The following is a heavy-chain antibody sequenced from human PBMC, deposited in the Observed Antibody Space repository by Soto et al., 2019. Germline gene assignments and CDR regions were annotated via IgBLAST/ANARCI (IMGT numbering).Heavy chain of an antibody. V-gene: IGHV4-39*01. J-gene: IGHJ4*02. CDR3: AKVDTAMVIDY. D-gene: IGHD5-18*01. CDR2: IYYSGRA. CDR1: GGSITSSSYY. Sequence: PSETLSLTCTVSGGSITSSSYYWGWIRQPPGKGLEWIGSIYYSGRAYYSPSLKSRVTISVDTSKNQFSLKLSSVTAADTAVYYCAKVDTAMVIDYWGQGTLVTVSS.